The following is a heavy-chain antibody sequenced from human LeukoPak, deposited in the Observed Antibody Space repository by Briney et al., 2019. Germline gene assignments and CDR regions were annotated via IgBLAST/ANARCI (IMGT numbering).Heavy chain of an antibody. CDR2: INHSGST. Sequence: PSETLSLTCAVYGGSFSGYYWSWIRRPPEKGLEWIGEINHSGSTNYNPSLKSRVTISVDTSKNQFSLKLSSVTAADTAVYYCARGKWFLFYYLSYLDYWGQGTLVTVSS. CDR1: GGSFSGYY. V-gene: IGHV4-34*01. D-gene: IGHD3-3*01. CDR3: ARGKWFLFYYLSYLDY. J-gene: IGHJ4*02.